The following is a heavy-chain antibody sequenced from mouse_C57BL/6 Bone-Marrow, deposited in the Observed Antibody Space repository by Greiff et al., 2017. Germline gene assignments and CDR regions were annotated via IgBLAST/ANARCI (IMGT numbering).Heavy chain of an antibody. CDR1: GFTFSDFY. CDR2: SRNRANDYTT. Sequence: EVKLVESGGGLVQSGRSLRLSCATSGFTFSDFYMEWVRQAPGKGLEWIASSRNRANDYTTEYSASVKGRFIVSRETSQSILYLQMNALRADDTAIYYGARDAGSAWYFDVWGTGTTVTVSS. V-gene: IGHV7-1*01. J-gene: IGHJ1*03. D-gene: IGHD6-1*01. CDR3: ARDAGSAWYFDV.